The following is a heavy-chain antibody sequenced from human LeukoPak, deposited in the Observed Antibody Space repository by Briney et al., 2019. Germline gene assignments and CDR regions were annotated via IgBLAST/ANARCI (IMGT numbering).Heavy chain of an antibody. CDR2: IIPILGIA. V-gene: IGHV1-69*04. CDR1: GGTFSSYA. Sequence: SVRLSCAASGGTFSSYAISWGRQAPGQGLEWMGRIIPILGIANYAQKFQGRVTITADKSTSTAYMELSSLRSEDTAVYYCARAPYCGGDCFSDYYYMDVWGKGPTVTVSS. J-gene: IGHJ6*03. D-gene: IGHD2-21*01. CDR3: ARAPYCGGDCFSDYYYMDV.